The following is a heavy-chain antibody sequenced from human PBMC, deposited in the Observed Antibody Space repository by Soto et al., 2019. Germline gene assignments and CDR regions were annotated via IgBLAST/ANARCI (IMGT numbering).Heavy chain of an antibody. Sequence: PSETLSLTCTVSGDSISGGGYYWSWIRQNPGKGLEWIGFIYYTGTTTYNPSLKSRVTISVDTSKNQFSLKLSSVTAADTAVYYCAREGGSYSSYFDYWGQGTLVTGSS. J-gene: IGHJ4*02. V-gene: IGHV4-31*03. D-gene: IGHD1-26*01. CDR3: AREGGSYSSYFDY. CDR1: GDSISGGGYY. CDR2: IYYTGTT.